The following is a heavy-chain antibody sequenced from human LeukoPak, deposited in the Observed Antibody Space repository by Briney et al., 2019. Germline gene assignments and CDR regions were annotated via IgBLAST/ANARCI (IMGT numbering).Heavy chain of an antibody. J-gene: IGHJ4*02. D-gene: IGHD3-3*01. CDR1: GVTFSSYA. Sequence: GGSLRLSCAASGVTFSSYAMSWVRQAPGKGLEWVSAISGSGGSTYYADPVKGRFTIFSDNSKNTLYLQINSLRAEDTAVYYCAKWHDWTFDYWGQGTLVTVSS. V-gene: IGHV3-23*01. CDR2: ISGSGGST. CDR3: AKWHDWTFDY.